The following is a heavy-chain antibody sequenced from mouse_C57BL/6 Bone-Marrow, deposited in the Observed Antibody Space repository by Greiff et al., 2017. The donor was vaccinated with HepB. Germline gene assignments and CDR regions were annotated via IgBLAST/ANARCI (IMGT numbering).Heavy chain of an antibody. CDR3: AREDDGYYGYAMDY. D-gene: IGHD2-3*01. Sequence: ESGPGLVKPSQSLSLTCSVTGYSITSGYYWNWIRQFPGNKLEWMGYISYDGSNNYNPSLKNRISITRDTSKNQFFLKLKSVTTEDTATYYCAREDDGYYGYAMDYWGQGTSVTVSS. CDR2: ISYDGSN. J-gene: IGHJ4*01. CDR1: GYSITSGYY. V-gene: IGHV3-6*01.